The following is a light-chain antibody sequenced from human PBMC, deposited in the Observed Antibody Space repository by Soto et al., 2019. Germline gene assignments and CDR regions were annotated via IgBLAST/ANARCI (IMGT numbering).Light chain of an antibody. V-gene: IGKV3-11*01. Sequence: EIVLTQSPTTLSLSPGERATLSCRASQSINSHLAWYQQKPGQAPRLLMYDASNRATDIPARFSGSGSGTDFTITISSLDPEDFAVYYWQQRSNWPLTFGGGTKVEIK. J-gene: IGKJ4*01. CDR3: QQRSNWPLT. CDR2: DAS. CDR1: QSINSH.